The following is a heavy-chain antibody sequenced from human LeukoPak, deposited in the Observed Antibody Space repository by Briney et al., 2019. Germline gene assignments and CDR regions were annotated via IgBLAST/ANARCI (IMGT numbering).Heavy chain of an antibody. CDR3: ARDRSSHFDY. V-gene: IGHV3-74*01. D-gene: IGHD6-13*01. CDR1: GFTFSNFW. J-gene: IGHJ4*02. Sequence: GGSLRLSCAASGFTFSNFWMHWVRRAPGKGLVCVSRIIGDGSSTTYADSVKGRFTISRDNAKNTLYLQMNSLRAEDTAVYYCARDRSSHFDYWGQGTLVTVSS. CDR2: IIGDGSST.